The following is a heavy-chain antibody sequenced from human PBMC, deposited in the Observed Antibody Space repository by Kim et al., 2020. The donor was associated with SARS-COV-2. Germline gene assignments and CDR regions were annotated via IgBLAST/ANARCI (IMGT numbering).Heavy chain of an antibody. CDR3: ARYGGSGRLWPDYYGMDV. CDR2: IIPIFGTA. D-gene: IGHD3-10*01. CDR1: GGTFSSYA. V-gene: IGHV1-69*13. J-gene: IGHJ6*02. Sequence: SVKVSCKASGGTFSSYAISWVRQAPGQGLEWMGGIIPIFGTANYAQKFQGRVTITADESTSTAYMEPSSLRSEDTAVYYCARYGGSGRLWPDYYGMDVWGQGTTVTVSS.